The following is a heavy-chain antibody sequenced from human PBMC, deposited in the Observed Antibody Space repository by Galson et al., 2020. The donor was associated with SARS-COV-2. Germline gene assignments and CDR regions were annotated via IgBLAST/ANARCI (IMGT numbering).Heavy chain of an antibody. CDR3: ARVVGATPSDY. CDR1: GYTLTTYG. Sequence: ASVKVTCKATGYTLTTYGFHWVRQAPGQGLEWMGWITAYNGNTNYPQRLQGRVTMTTDTSTSTAYMELTSLRSDDTAVYYCARVVGATPSDYWGQGTQVTVS. CDR2: ITAYNGNT. J-gene: IGHJ4*02. V-gene: IGHV1-18*01. D-gene: IGHD1-26*01.